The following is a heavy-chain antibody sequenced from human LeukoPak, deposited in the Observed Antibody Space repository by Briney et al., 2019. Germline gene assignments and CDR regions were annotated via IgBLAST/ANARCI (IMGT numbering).Heavy chain of an antibody. CDR1: GFSFSNSW. CDR3: ARASIFSLPGY. CDR2: IKEDGSER. V-gene: IGHV3-7*05. J-gene: IGHJ4*02. Sequence: GGSLRLSCAASGFSFSNSWMNWIRQSPGKGLEWVANIKEDGSERYYVDSVKGRFTISRDNAKNSLYLQMSSLRADDTAVYYCARASIFSLPGYWGQGIPVTVSS. D-gene: IGHD2/OR15-2a*01.